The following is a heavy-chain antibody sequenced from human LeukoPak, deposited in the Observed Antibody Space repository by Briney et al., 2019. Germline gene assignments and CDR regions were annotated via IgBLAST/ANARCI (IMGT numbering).Heavy chain of an antibody. D-gene: IGHD3-10*01. CDR3: ARTGGAGSPSDT. V-gene: IGHV3-11*01. J-gene: IGHJ5*02. CDR1: GFTFSDFY. Sequence: QSGGSLRLSCAASGFTFSDFYMSWIRQAPGKGLEWLSYISSSGSTIYYADSVKGRFTISRDNAKNSLYLEMNSLRDDDTAVYFCARTGGAGSPSDTWGQGTLVTVSS. CDR2: ISSSGSTI.